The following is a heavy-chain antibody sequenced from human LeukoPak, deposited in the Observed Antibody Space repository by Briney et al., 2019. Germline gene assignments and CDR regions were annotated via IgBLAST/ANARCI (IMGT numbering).Heavy chain of an antibody. CDR2: IYSGGST. CDR1: GFTVSSNY. D-gene: IGHD6-13*01. J-gene: IGHJ4*02. V-gene: IGHV3-66*01. CDR3: ARDIGRVMERSSSWYYFDY. Sequence: PGGSLRLSCAASGFTVSSNYMSWVRQAPGKGLEWVSVIYSGGSTYYADSVKGRFTTSRDNSKNTLYLQMNSLRAEDTAVYYCARDIGRVMERSSSWYYFDYWGQGTLVTVSS.